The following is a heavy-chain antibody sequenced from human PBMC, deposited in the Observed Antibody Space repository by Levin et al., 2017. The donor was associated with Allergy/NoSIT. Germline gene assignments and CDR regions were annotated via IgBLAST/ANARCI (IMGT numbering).Heavy chain of an antibody. D-gene: IGHD6-25*01. CDR2: ITSDSTL. J-gene: IGHJ4*02. V-gene: IGHV3-48*01. Sequence: HTGGSLRLSCAASGYTFTIYSMNWVRQAPGKGLEWISYITSDSTLYYADSVKGRFTISRDNARNSLYLQMNSLRVEDTAVYFCARDSGFDSWGQGTLVTVSS. CDR1: GYTFTIYS. CDR3: ARDSGFDS.